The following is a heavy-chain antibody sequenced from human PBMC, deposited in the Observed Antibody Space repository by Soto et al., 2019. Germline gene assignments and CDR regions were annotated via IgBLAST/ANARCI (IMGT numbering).Heavy chain of an antibody. V-gene: IGHV3-66*01. J-gene: IGHJ5*02. Sequence: GGSLRLSCAASGFTVSSNYMSWVRQAPGKGLEWVSLIQSGGSTYYAGSVKGRFTISRDNSKNTLFLQMSSLRSEDTAVYYCARVLKGSPWDGGWFDPWGQGTLVTVSS. CDR3: ARVLKGSPWDGGWFDP. CDR2: IQSGGST. CDR1: GFTVSSNY. D-gene: IGHD3-16*01.